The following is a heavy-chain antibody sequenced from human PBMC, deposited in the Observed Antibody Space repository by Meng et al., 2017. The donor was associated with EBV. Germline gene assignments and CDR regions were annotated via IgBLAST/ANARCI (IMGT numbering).Heavy chain of an antibody. V-gene: IGHV1-69*01. CDR2: FLPRLGAP. CDR3: ASESGRGYTPDY. J-gene: IGHJ4*02. Sequence: QVQLVRAAAEVKKPGSSVKVCCKTSGGTFRYYAISWVRQAPGQGLEWLGGFLPRLGAPNYAQKFHGRVKITADESTSTHYMDLSSLRSEDTAIYYCASESGRGYTPDYWGQGTLVTVSS. D-gene: IGHD3-10*01. CDR1: GGTFRYYA.